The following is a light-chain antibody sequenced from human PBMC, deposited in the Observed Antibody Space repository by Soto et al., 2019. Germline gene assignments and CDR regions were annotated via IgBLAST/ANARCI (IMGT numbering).Light chain of an antibody. J-gene: IGKJ4*02. CDR2: DAT. V-gene: IGKV3-11*01. CDR1: QSVTWS. CDR3: QQRTTWLT. Sequence: EIVLTQSPATLYLSPGDRATLSCRASQSVTWSSDWYQQKPGQAPRLLIYDATNRATGIPARFSGRGSVTDFTLTISGLEPEDFAVYCCQQRTTWLTFGGGTRVEI.